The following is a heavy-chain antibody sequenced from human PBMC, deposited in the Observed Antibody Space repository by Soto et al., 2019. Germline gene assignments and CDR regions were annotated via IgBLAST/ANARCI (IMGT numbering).Heavy chain of an antibody. Sequence: QMQLVQSGPEVKKPGTSVKVSCKASGFTFTSSAVQWVRQARGQRLEWIGWIVVGSGNTNYAQKFQERVTITRDMSTSTAYKELSSLRSEDTAVYYCAADNLWFGELSWDVWGQGTTVTVSS. J-gene: IGHJ6*02. V-gene: IGHV1-58*01. D-gene: IGHD3-10*01. CDR1: GFTFTSSA. CDR3: AADNLWFGELSWDV. CDR2: IVVGSGNT.